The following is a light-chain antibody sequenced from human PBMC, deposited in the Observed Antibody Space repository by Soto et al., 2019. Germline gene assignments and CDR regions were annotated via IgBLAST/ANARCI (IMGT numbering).Light chain of an antibody. V-gene: IGLV1-40*01. CDR3: QAYDSSLSALYV. Sequence: QSVLTQPPSASGAPGQRVTISCTGSSSNIGAGYDVHWYQQLPGTAPKLLIYGNSNRPSGVPDRFSGSKSGTSASLAITGLQAEDEADYYCQAYDSSLSALYVFGTGTKVTV. J-gene: IGLJ1*01. CDR1: SSNIGAGYD. CDR2: GNS.